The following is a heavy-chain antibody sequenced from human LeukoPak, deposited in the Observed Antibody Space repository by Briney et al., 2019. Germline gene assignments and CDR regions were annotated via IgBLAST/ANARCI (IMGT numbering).Heavy chain of an antibody. Sequence: GGSLRLSCAASGFTFSSYAMSWVRQAPGKGLEWVSAISGSGGSTYYADSVKGRFTISRDNPKNTLYLQMNSLRAEDTAVYYCAKALRGTPFEYYFDYWGQGTLVTVSS. J-gene: IGHJ4*02. CDR3: AKALRGTPFEYYFDY. V-gene: IGHV3-23*01. CDR1: GFTFSSYA. CDR2: ISGSGGST. D-gene: IGHD1-7*01.